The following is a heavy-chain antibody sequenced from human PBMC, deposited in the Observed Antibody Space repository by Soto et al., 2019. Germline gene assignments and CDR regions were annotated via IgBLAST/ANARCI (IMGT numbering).Heavy chain of an antibody. CDR1: GFSFSISP. CDR3: ARDPKTTGGQHWAFNYFDS. J-gene: IGHJ4*02. V-gene: IGHV3-30-3*01. CDR2: ISYDGTNK. Sequence: PGGSLRLSCAASGFSFSISPMHWVRQAPGKXPEWVALISYDGTNKFYADSVKGRFTISRDNSKSTLYLHVDSLRPEDAAVYYCARDPKTTGGQHWAFNYFDSWGQGTLVTVSS. D-gene: IGHD2-8*02.